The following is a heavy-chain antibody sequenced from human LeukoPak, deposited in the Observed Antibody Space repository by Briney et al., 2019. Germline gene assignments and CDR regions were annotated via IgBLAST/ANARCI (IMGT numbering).Heavy chain of an antibody. J-gene: IGHJ4*02. CDR2: IIPIFGTA. V-gene: IGHV1-69*05. D-gene: IGHD6-19*01. CDR3: ARGLDTSSGWYYFDY. CDR1: GGTFSSYA. Sequence: SVKVSCKASGGTFSSYAISWVRQAPGQGLEWMGGIIPIFGTANYAQKFQRRVTITTHESTSTAYMKLSSLRSEDTAVYYCARGLDTSSGWYYFDYWGQGTLVTVSS.